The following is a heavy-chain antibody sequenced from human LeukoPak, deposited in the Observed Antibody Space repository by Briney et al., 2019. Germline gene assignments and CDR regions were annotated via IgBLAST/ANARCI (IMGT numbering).Heavy chain of an antibody. Sequence: GXXLRLSCAASGFTFSSYAMSWVRQAPGKGLEWVSAISGSGGRTYYADSGKGRFTISRDNSKNTLYLQMNSLRAEDTAVYYCAKGWSGYYYFDYWGQGTLVTVSS. V-gene: IGHV3-23*01. D-gene: IGHD3-3*01. J-gene: IGHJ4*02. CDR1: GFTFSSYA. CDR2: ISGSGGRT. CDR3: AKGWSGYYYFDY.